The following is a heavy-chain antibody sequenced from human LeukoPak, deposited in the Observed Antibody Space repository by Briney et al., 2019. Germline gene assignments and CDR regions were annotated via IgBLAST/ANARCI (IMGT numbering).Heavy chain of an antibody. CDR1: GYTFTAFW. CDR3: ARRLSPRFGEKPFDS. V-gene: IGHV5-51*01. J-gene: IGHJ4*02. Sequence: GESLKISCKASGYTFTAFWIGWTRQVPGKGLGWMGNIYPGDSDTRYSPSFQGQVTMSADKSSTTAYLHWSSLKASDTAVYYCARRLSPRFGEKPFDSWGQGTLVTVSS. CDR2: IYPGDSDT. D-gene: IGHD3-16*01.